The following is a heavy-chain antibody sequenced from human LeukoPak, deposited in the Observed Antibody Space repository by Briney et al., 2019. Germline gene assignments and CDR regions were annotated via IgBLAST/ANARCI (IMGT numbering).Heavy chain of an antibody. V-gene: IGHV3-73*01. CDR1: GFTFCGSA. J-gene: IGHJ4*02. Sequence: GGSLRLSCAASGFTFCGSAMHWVRQASGKGLEWVGRIRSKANSYATAYAASVKGRFTISRDDSKNTAYLQMNSLKTEDTAVYYCTRRVTAMANWGQGTLVTVSS. CDR3: TRRVTAMAN. CDR2: IRSKANSYAT. D-gene: IGHD5-18*01.